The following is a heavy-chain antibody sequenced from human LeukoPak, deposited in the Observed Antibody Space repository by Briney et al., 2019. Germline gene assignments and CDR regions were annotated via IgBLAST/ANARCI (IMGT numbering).Heavy chain of an antibody. CDR2: MNSNSGNT. CDR1: GYTFTTYD. D-gene: IGHD3-3*01. J-gene: IGHJ4*02. Sequence: GASVKVSCKASGYTFTTYDMNGVRQATGQGREWMGWMNSNSGNTGYAQKFPSRVTMTRNTSISTAYMELSSLRSEDTAVYYCARGGAYYDFWSGCNFDYWGQGTLVTVSS. CDR3: ARGGAYYDFWSGCNFDY. V-gene: IGHV1-8*01.